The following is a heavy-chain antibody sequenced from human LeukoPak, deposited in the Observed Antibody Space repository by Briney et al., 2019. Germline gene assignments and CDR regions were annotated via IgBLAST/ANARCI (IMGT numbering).Heavy chain of an antibody. CDR1: GFTFSSYA. CDR2: ISYDGSNK. J-gene: IGHJ4*02. D-gene: IGHD5-18*01. V-gene: IGHV3-30*04. CDR3: ARVRIRGYSYGFALGY. Sequence: PGRSLRLSCAAYGFTFSSYAMHWVRQAPGKGLGWVAVISYDGSNKSYADSVKGRFTISRDNSKNSLYLQMNSLRAEDTAVYYCARVRIRGYSYGFALGYWGQGTLVTVSS.